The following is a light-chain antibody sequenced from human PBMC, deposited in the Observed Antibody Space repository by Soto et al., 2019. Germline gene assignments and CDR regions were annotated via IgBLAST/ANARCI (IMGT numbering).Light chain of an antibody. Sequence: QSVLTQPPSMSGTPGQTVTISCSGSSSNIGKNTVHWYQHLPGTAPQLLIYRNTQRPLGVSVRFSVSKSGASASLAISGLQSEDEADYYCAVWDDSLYVFGTGTKLTVL. CDR1: SSNIGKNT. V-gene: IGLV1-44*01. CDR2: RNT. J-gene: IGLJ1*01. CDR3: AVWDDSLYV.